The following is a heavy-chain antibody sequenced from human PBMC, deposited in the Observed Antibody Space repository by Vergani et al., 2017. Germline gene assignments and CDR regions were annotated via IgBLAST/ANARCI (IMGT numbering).Heavy chain of an antibody. CDR2: ISFDGNKK. J-gene: IGHJ3*02. CDR1: GFAFGGYG. CDR3: AKVGRSEVAGTFGAFDI. Sequence: QVQLVESGGGMVQPGRSLRLSCAASGFAFGGYGMHWVRQAPGKGLEWVASISFDGNKKDYTDSVKGRFTISRDNSKNTLFLHMNSLRPEDTAVYYCAKVGRSEVAGTFGAFDIWGQGTMVTVSS. V-gene: IGHV3-30*18. D-gene: IGHD6-19*01.